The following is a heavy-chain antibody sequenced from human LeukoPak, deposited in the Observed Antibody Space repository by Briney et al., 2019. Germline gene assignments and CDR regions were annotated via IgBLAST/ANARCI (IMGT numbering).Heavy chain of an antibody. CDR2: IGASGAT. J-gene: IGHJ3*01. Sequence: GGSRRLSCAASGFTFRIYAMTWGRQAPGKGLGWVSVIGASGATFYADSVMGRFTISRDNSRNTLHLQMNSLRTEDTAVYYCAKNYHDNTAYFSWAFDVWGQRTMVTLSS. D-gene: IGHD3-22*01. V-gene: IGHV3-23*01. CDR1: GFTFRIYA. CDR3: AKNYHDNTAYFSWAFDV.